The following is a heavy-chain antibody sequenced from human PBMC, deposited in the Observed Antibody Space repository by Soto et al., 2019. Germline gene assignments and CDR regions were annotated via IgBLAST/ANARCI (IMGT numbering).Heavy chain of an antibody. V-gene: IGHV3-30-3*01. CDR1: GFTFTTSA. CDR2: ISYDGGNK. D-gene: IGHD1-26*01. CDR3: ARHQVSGVWEIDL. J-gene: IGHJ5*02. Sequence: QVQLVESGGGVVQPGRSLRLSCAASGFTFTTSAMHWVRQAPGKGPEWVAVISYDGGNKYYGDSVKGRFTISRDNSKSTLYLQMNSLRAGDTAVYYCARHQVSGVWEIDLWGQGTLVTVSS.